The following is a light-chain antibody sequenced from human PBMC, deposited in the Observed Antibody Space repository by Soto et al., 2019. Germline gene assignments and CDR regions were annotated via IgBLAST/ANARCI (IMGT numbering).Light chain of an antibody. CDR1: RSLVAIDGNAY. V-gene: IGKV2-24*01. Sequence: EIVLTQTPLLSPVTLGQPASISCRSSRSLVAIDGNAYLTWLHQRPGQPPRPVIYKVSQRLSGVPDRFSGSGAGKDFTLHISRVEAEDVGTYFCMQATQLRTFGQGTRLEIK. CDR2: KVS. J-gene: IGKJ5*01. CDR3: MQATQLRT.